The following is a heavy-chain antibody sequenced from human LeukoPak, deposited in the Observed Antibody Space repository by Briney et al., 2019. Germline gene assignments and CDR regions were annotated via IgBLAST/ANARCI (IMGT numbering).Heavy chain of an antibody. CDR1: GFTFSNAW. CDR2: ISGSGGST. CDR3: ARGLRVLDY. Sequence: GGSLRLSCAASGFTFSNAWMNWVRQAPGKGLEWVSAISGSGGSTYYADSVKGRFTISRDNSKNTLYLQMNSLRAEDTAVYYCARGLRVLDYWGQGTLVTVSS. V-gene: IGHV3-23*01. J-gene: IGHJ4*02. D-gene: IGHD3-16*01.